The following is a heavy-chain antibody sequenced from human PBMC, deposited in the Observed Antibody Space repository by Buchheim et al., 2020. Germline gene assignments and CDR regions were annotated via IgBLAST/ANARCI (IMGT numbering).Heavy chain of an antibody. D-gene: IGHD6-19*01. Sequence: QLQLQESGPGLVKPSETLSLTCTVSGGSISSSSYYWGWIRQPPGKGLEWIGSIYYSGSTYYNPSLKSRVTISVDTSKNQFSLKLSSVTAADTAVYYCARGRDTYSSGWSNFYYYYGMDVWGQGTT. CDR2: IYYSGST. CDR3: ARGRDTYSSGWSNFYYYYGMDV. J-gene: IGHJ6*02. CDR1: GGSISSSSYY. V-gene: IGHV4-39*01.